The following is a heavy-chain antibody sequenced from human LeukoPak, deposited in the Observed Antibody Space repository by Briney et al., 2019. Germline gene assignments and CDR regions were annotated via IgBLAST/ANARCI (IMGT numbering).Heavy chain of an antibody. D-gene: IGHD5-18*01. CDR1: GGSFSGYY. J-gene: IGHJ5*02. Sequence: MSSETLSLTCAVYGGSFSGYYWSWIRQPPGKGLEWIGEINHSGSTNYNASLKSRVTISVDTSKNQFSLRLSSVTAADTAVYYCAPRGDIEHSYGYGKWCEPWGQGTRVTVSS. V-gene: IGHV4-34*01. CDR3: APRGDIEHSYGYGKWCEP. CDR2: INHSGST.